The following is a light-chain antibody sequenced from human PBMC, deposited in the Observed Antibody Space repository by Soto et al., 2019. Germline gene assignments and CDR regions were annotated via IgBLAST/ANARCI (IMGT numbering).Light chain of an antibody. CDR1: QDISTY. V-gene: IGKV1-33*01. CDR3: QQYENLPFT. J-gene: IGKJ3*01. CDR2: DAS. Sequence: DLQMTQSPSSLSASVGDRVTITCQATQDISTYLSWYQQKPGKAPKLLIYDASNLETGVPPRFSGSGSGTDFALNISSLQPEDIATYYCQQYENLPFTFGRGTKVEI.